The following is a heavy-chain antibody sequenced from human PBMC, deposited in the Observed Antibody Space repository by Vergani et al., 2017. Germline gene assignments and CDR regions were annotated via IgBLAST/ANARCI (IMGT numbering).Heavy chain of an antibody. J-gene: IGHJ4*02. CDR2: IGYDGRIK. CDR3: AREERSNTSPFVGD. V-gene: IGHV3-30*02. Sequence: QVQLVETGGGVVQPGGSLRLYCATSGFSFNTYGAHWVRQAPGKGLEWVAFIGYDGRIKYNVDSVKGRFTISRDTSKNTVYLQMNSLKAEDRATYYCAREERSNTSPFVGDWGQGTLVTV. D-gene: IGHD2/OR15-2a*01. CDR1: GFSFNTYG.